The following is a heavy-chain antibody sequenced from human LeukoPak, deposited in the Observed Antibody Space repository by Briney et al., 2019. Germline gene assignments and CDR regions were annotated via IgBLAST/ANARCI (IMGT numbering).Heavy chain of an antibody. Sequence: GGSLRLSCAASGFTFSNYIMNWVRQAPGKGLEWVSSISSGIYIYYADSVKGRFTISRDNAKNSLYLQMNSLSAEDTAVFYCARAGNFAFDIWGQGTMVTVFS. CDR1: GFTFSNYI. CDR2: ISSGIYI. V-gene: IGHV3-21*01. J-gene: IGHJ3*02. D-gene: IGHD3-10*01. CDR3: ARAGNFAFDI.